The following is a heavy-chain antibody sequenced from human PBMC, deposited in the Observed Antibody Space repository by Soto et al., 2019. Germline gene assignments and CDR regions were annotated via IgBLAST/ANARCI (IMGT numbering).Heavy chain of an antibody. CDR3: AREPYGDSQYFDY. Sequence: PGGSLRLSCAASGFTFSSYWMSWVRQAPGKGLEWVANIKQDGSEKYYVDSVKGRFTISRDNSKNTIYLQANSLRAEDTAVYYCAREPYGDSQYFDYWGQGTPVTVSS. V-gene: IGHV3-7*01. CDR2: IKQDGSEK. J-gene: IGHJ4*02. CDR1: GFTFSSYW. D-gene: IGHD2-21*02.